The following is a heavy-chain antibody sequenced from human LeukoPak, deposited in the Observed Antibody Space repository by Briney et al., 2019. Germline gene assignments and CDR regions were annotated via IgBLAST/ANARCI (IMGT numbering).Heavy chain of an antibody. CDR3: ARDYPGLPYYYYGMDV. V-gene: IGHV4-61*01. CDR1: GGSVSSGSYY. CDR2: IYYSGST. J-gene: IGHJ6*04. Sequence: SETLSLTCTVSGGSVSSGSYYWSWIRQPPGKGLEWIGYIYYSGSTNYNPSLKSRVTISVDTSKNQFSLKLSSVTAADTAVYYCARDYPGLPYYYYGMDVWGKGTTVTVSS.